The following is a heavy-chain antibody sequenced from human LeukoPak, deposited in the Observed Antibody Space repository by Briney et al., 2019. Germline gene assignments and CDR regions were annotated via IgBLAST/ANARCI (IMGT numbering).Heavy chain of an antibody. CDR2: ISSSSSYI. J-gene: IGHJ4*02. CDR3: ARGWSAQYYFDY. Sequence: GGSLRLSCAASGFTFSIYTMNWVRQAPGKGLEWVSSISSSSSYIYYADSVKGRFTISRDNAKNSLYLQMNSLRAEDTAVYYCARGWSAQYYFDYWGQGTLVTVSS. D-gene: IGHD2-15*01. V-gene: IGHV3-21*01. CDR1: GFTFSIYT.